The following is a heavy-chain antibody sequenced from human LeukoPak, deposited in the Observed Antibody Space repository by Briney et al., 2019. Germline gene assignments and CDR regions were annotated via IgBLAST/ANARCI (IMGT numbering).Heavy chain of an antibody. D-gene: IGHD3-10*01. Sequence: GGSLRPSCAASGFTFSTYNMNWVRQAPGKGLQWVAYISSSSSIYYADSVKDRFTVSRDNAKNSLFLQMNSLRDEDTAVYYCARVSGSHYYGMDVWGQGTTVTVSS. J-gene: IGHJ6*02. V-gene: IGHV3-48*02. CDR1: GFTFSTYN. CDR3: ARVSGSHYYGMDV. CDR2: ISSSSSI.